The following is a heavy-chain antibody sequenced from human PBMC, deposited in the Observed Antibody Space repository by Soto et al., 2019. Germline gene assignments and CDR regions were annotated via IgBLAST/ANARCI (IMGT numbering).Heavy chain of an antibody. D-gene: IGHD2-8*01. J-gene: IGHJ4*02. CDR2: MSGTVGST. CDR1: GFTFSSFA. Sequence: GGSLRLSCGTSGFTFSSFAMSWVRQAPGKGLEWVSSMSGTVGSTYYGDSVKGRFTISRDNYKNTLYLQMNSLRAEDTAVYYCASRSATVLSLTYWGPGTQVTVS. V-gene: IGHV3-23*01. CDR3: ASRSATVLSLTY.